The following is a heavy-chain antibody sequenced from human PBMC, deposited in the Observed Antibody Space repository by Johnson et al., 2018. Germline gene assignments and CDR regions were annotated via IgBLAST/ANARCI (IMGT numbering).Heavy chain of an antibody. CDR2: TVPIGAT. Sequence: VQLLETGAEVKKPGSSVKVSCKASGGTFSSYAVSWVRQAPGQGLEWMGGTVPIGATYYAQKFQGRVTMTADESTSTAYLELDILRSEDTAGYYCARGNGRQGSCYSAGMDVWGQGTTVTVS. V-gene: IGHV1-69*01. J-gene: IGHJ6*02. CDR1: GGTFSSYA. CDR3: ARGNGRQGSCYSAGMDV. D-gene: IGHD2-15*01.